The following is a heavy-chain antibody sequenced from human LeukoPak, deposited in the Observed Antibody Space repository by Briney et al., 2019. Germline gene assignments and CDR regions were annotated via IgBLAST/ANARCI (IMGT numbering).Heavy chain of an antibody. D-gene: IGHD2-15*01. CDR1: GFTVRSNY. V-gene: IGHV3-53*01. Sequence: GVSLRLSCAASGFTVRSNYMSWVRQAPGKGLEWVSVIYSGGSTYYADCVKGRFTISRDNSRNTLYLQMNSLGAEDTAVYYCARDGYCSGGSCYNYYYYGMDVWGQGTTVTVSS. J-gene: IGHJ6*02. CDR3: ARDGYCSGGSCYNYYYYGMDV. CDR2: IYSGGST.